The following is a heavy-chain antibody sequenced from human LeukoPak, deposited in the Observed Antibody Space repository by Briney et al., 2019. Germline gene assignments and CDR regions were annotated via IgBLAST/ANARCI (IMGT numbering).Heavy chain of an antibody. Sequence: GRSLRLSCAASGFTFSSYAMHWVRQAPGKGLEWVAVISYDGSNKYYADSVKGRFTISRDNSKNTLYLQMNSLRAEDTAVYYCARSYSYGGIHYWGQGTLVTVSS. CDR3: ARSYSYGGIHY. V-gene: IGHV3-30*04. CDR1: GFTFSSYA. CDR2: ISYDGSNK. J-gene: IGHJ4*02. D-gene: IGHD5-18*01.